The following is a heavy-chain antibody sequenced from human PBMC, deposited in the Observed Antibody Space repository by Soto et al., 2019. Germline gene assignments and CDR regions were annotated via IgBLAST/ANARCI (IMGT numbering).Heavy chain of an antibody. J-gene: IGHJ5*02. CDR3: AHFSDLEWFDP. CDR1: GGSISRYF. CDR2: IFYTGST. Sequence: SETLSLTCTVSGGSISRYFWSWIRQSPGKGLEWIGYIFYTGSTTYNPSLKSRVTISIDTSKNQFSLRLSSLTAADTAVYYCAHFSDLEWFDPWGQGTLVTVSS. V-gene: IGHV4-59*01. D-gene: IGHD2-21*01.